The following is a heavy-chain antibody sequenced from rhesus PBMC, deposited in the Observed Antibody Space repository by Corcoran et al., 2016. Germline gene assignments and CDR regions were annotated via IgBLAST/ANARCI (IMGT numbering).Heavy chain of an antibody. Sequence: QVTLKEFGPALVKPTQTLTLTCTFSGFSISTSGMGVGWIRQPPGKALEWLALIYWDDDKYYSTSLKSRLTISKDTSKNQVVLTMTHMDPVDTATYYCARNDDYGNYFDYWGQGVLVTVSS. D-gene: IGHD4-29*01. CDR2: IYWDDDK. J-gene: IGHJ4*01. CDR3: ARNDDYGNYFDY. CDR1: GFSISTSGMG. V-gene: IGHV2-174*01.